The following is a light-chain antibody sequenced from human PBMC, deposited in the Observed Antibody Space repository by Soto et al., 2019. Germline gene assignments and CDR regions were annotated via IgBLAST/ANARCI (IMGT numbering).Light chain of an antibody. CDR2: DVT. CDR3: SSYSSTSTRRL. Sequence: QSVLTQPASVSGSPGQSITIPCTGTSNDIGGYNYVSWYQQFPGKAPKLIIYDVTNRPSGVSFRFSGSRSGNTASLTISGLQAEDEAGYLCSSYSSTSTRRLFGAGTKVTAL. CDR1: SNDIGGYNY. J-gene: IGLJ1*01. V-gene: IGLV2-14*03.